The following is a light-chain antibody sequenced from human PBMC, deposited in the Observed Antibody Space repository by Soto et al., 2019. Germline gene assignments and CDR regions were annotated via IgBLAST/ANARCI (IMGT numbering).Light chain of an antibody. J-gene: IGLJ1*01. CDR1: RSDVGGYNY. Sequence: QSALTQPASVSGSPGQSITISCTGTRSDVGGYNYVSWYQQHPGKAPKLMLYEVSNRPSGVSNRFSGSKSGNTASLTISGLQAEDEADYYCSSYTSSSTYVLGTGTKLTVL. CDR2: EVS. V-gene: IGLV2-14*01. CDR3: SSYTSSSTYV.